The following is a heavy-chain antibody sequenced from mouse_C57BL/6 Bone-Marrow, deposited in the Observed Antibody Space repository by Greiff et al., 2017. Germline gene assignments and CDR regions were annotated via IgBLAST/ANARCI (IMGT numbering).Heavy chain of an antibody. Sequence: QVQLQQPGAELVKPGASVKMSCKASGYTFTSYWITWVKQRPGQGLEWIGDIYPGSGSTNYNEKFKSKATLTVDTSSSTAYMQLRRRASEDSAGYYWARQLRGWFAYWGQGTLVTVSA. CDR3: ARQLRGWFAY. D-gene: IGHD3-2*02. CDR1: GYTFTSYW. J-gene: IGHJ3*01. CDR2: IYPGSGST. V-gene: IGHV1-55*01.